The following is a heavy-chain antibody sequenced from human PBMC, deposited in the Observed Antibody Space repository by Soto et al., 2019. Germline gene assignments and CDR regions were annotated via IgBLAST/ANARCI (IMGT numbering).Heavy chain of an antibody. Sequence: QVQLVESGGGVVQPGRSLRLSCAASGFTFSSYAMHCVRQAPGKGLEWVAVISYDGSNKYYADSVKGRFTISRDNYKNTQYLQMNSLRAEDTAVYYCARDPYSSSWYGYDGMDVWGQGTTVTVSS. CDR2: ISYDGSNK. CDR1: GFTFSSYA. CDR3: ARDPYSSSWYGYDGMDV. D-gene: IGHD6-13*01. V-gene: IGHV3-30-3*01. J-gene: IGHJ6*02.